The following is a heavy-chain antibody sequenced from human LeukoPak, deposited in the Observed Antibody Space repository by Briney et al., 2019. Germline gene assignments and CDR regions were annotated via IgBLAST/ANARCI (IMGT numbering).Heavy chain of an antibody. CDR3: AKGGGSYWDYFDY. CDR1: GFTLSSRW. CDR2: INRDGSEK. J-gene: IGHJ4*02. Sequence: GGSLRLSCVVSGFTLSSRWMMWVRQAPGKGLEWMTNINRDGSEKNYVDSVKGRFTITRDNAENSLYLQMNSLRAEDTAVYYCAKGGGSYWDYFDYWGQGTLVTVSS. V-gene: IGHV3-7*03. D-gene: IGHD1-26*01.